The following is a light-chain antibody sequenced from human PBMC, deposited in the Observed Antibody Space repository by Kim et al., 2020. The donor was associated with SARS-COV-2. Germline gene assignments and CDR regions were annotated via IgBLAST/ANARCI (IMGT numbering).Light chain of an antibody. CDR3: QQYVSSPPYT. CDR2: GAS. CDR1: QSISSTY. V-gene: IGKV3-20*01. J-gene: IGKJ2*01. Sequence: EIVLTQSPGTLSLSPGERATLSCRASQSISSTYLAWYQQKPGQAPRLLIYGASSRVTGIPDRFSGSGSGTDFTLTISRLEPEDFAVYYCQQYVSSPPYTFGQGTKLEI.